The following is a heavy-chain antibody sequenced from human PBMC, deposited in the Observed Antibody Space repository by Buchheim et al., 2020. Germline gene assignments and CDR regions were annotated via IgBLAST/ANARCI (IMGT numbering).Heavy chain of an antibody. CDR3: ARDVGPGDIDY. D-gene: IGHD1-26*01. V-gene: IGHV3-30-3*01. Sequence: QVQLVESGGGVVQPGRSLRLSCAASGFTFSSYAMHWVRQAPGKGLEWVAVISYDGSNKYYADSVKGRFTISRDNSKNTLYLRMNSLRAEDTAVYYCARDVGPGDIDYWGQGTL. CDR1: GFTFSSYA. CDR2: ISYDGSNK. J-gene: IGHJ4*02.